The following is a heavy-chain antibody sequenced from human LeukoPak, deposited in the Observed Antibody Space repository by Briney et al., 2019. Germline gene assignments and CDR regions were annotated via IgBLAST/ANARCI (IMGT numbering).Heavy chain of an antibody. Sequence: PSETLSLTCTVSGGSISSSSYYWGWIRQPPGKGLEWIGSIYYSGSTYYNPSLKSRVTISVDTSKNQFSLKLSSVTAADTAVYYCARGQSYYDFWSGYYTHYYYYMDVWGKGTTVTVSS. CDR3: ARGQSYYDFWSGYYTHYYYYMDV. D-gene: IGHD3-3*01. CDR2: IYYSGST. CDR1: GGSISSSSYY. J-gene: IGHJ6*03. V-gene: IGHV4-39*07.